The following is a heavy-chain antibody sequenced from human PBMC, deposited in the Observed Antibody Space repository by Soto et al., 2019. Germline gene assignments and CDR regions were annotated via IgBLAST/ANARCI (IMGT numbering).Heavy chain of an antibody. V-gene: IGHV1-46*01. CDR2: INPSGGST. J-gene: IGHJ4*02. Sequence: ASVKVSCKASGYTFTSYYMHWVRQAPGQGLEWMGIINPSGGSTSYAQKFQGRVTMTRDTSTSTVYMELSSLRSEDTAVYYCARDQGIAAAGTDIGNFHCWGQGTLVTVSS. D-gene: IGHD6-13*01. CDR3: ARDQGIAAAGTDIGNFHC. CDR1: GYTFTSYY.